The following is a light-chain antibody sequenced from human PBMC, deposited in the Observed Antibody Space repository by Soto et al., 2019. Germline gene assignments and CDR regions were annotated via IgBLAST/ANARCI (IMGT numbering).Light chain of an antibody. V-gene: IGKV3-20*01. Sequence: EIVLTQSPGTLSLSPGERATLSCRASQSVSSSYIAWYQQKPGQAPRLLIYGASSRATGIPVRFSGSGSGTEFTLTISGLQSEDFGVYLCQQYNNRPPITFGQGTRLEIK. CDR1: QSVSSSY. J-gene: IGKJ5*01. CDR2: GAS. CDR3: QQYNNRPPIT.